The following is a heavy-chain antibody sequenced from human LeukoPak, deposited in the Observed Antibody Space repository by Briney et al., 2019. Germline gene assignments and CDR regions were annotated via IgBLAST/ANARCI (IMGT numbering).Heavy chain of an antibody. CDR3: ARDGAGYNSGRYY. D-gene: IGHD2-15*01. CDR2: IYSGGNT. CDR1: GFSVSDNY. J-gene: IGHJ4*02. V-gene: IGHV3-53*01. Sequence: PGGSLRLSCAASGFSVSDNYMSWVRRAPGKGLEWVSVIYSGGNTYYADSVKGRFTISRDDSKNTVYLQMNSLRVEDTAVYYCARDGAGYNSGRYYWGQGTLVAFSS.